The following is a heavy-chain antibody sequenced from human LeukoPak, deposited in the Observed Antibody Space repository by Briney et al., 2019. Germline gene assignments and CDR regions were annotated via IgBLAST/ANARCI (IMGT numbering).Heavy chain of an antibody. J-gene: IGHJ4*02. CDR2: IKQDGSEK. Sequence: GGSLRLSCAASGFTFSSYWMSWVRQAPGKGLEWVANIKQDGSEKYYVDSVKGRFTISRDNAKNSLYLQMNSLRAEDTAVYYCARVGIIQLWLSPIFDYWGQGTLVTVSS. CDR3: ARVGIIQLWLSPIFDY. V-gene: IGHV3-7*01. D-gene: IGHD5-18*01. CDR1: GFTFSSYW.